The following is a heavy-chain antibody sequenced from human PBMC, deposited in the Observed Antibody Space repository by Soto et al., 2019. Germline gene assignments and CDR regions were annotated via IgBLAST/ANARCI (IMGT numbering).Heavy chain of an antibody. D-gene: IGHD3-10*01. J-gene: IGHJ5*02. Sequence: QLQLQESGPGLVKPSETLSLTCTVSGGSISSVSHYWGWIRQSPGKGLEWIGSIYYSGITYSNPYLMSRVTISVDTSKNQFSLKLSSVTAADTAVFYCARHAWFGEFDPWGQGTLVTVSS. CDR1: GGSISSVSHY. V-gene: IGHV4-39*01. CDR2: IYYSGIT. CDR3: ARHAWFGEFDP.